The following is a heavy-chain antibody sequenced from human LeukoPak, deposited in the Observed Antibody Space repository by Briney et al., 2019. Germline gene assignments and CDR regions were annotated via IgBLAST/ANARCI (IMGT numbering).Heavy chain of an antibody. V-gene: IGHV3-30-3*01. CDR3: ARARYCSSISCREAFDI. D-gene: IGHD2-2*01. CDR2: ISYDGSNK. J-gene: IGHJ3*02. CDR1: GSTFSSYA. Sequence: GGSLRLSCAASGSTFSSYAMHWVRQAPGKGLEWVAVISYDGSNKYYADSVKGRFTISRDNFKNTLYLQMNSLRAEGTAVYYCARARYCSSISCREAFDIWGQGTMVTVSS.